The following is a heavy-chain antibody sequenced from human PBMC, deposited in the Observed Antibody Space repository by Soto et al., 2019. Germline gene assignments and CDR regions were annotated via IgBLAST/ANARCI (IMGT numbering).Heavy chain of an antibody. J-gene: IGHJ4*02. CDR1: GFTFSSYA. CDR2: ISGSGGST. V-gene: IGHV3-23*01. CDR3: ATLSRTYGSGSGYY. D-gene: IGHD3-10*01. Sequence: EVQLLESGGGLVQPGGSLRLSCAASGFTFSSYAMSWVRQAPGKGLEWVSAISGSGGSTYYADSVKGRFTISRDNSQNTLYLQMTSLRAEDTAVYYCATLSRTYGSGSGYYWGQGTLVTVSS.